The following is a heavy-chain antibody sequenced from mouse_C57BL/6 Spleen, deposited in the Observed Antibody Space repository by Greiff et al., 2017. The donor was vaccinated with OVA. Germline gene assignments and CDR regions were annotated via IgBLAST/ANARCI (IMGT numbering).Heavy chain of an antibody. CDR1: GFTFTDYY. D-gene: IGHD1-1*01. Sequence: EVKVVESGGGLVQPGGSLSLSCAASGFTFTDYYMSWVRQPPGKALEWLGFIRNKANGYTTEYSASVQGPFTISRDNSQSILYLQMNALRADDSATYYSARSTVVAKNFDDWGQGTTLTVSS. CDR2: IRNKANGYTT. J-gene: IGHJ2*01. V-gene: IGHV7-3*01. CDR3: ARSTVVAKNFDD.